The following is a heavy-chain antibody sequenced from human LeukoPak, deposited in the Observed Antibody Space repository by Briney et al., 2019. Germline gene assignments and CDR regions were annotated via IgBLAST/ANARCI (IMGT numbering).Heavy chain of an antibody. J-gene: IGHJ4*02. D-gene: IGHD3-22*01. CDR2: ISSSSSYI. Sequence: PGGSLRFSCAASGFTFSSYSMNWVRQAPGKGLEWVSSISSSSSYIYYADSVKGRFTISRDNAKNSLYLQMNSLRAEDTAVYYCARDPHYDSSGYYDYWGQGTLVTVSS. V-gene: IGHV3-21*01. CDR3: ARDPHYDSSGYYDY. CDR1: GFTFSSYS.